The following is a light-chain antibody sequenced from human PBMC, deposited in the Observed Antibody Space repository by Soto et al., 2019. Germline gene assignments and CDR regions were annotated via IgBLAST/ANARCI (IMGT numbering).Light chain of an antibody. CDR3: QSYDSSLSVV. V-gene: IGLV1-40*01. J-gene: IGLJ2*01. Sequence: QSVLTQPPSVSGAPGQRVTISCTGSSSNIGAGYDVHWYQQLPGTAPKLLIYGNSNRPSGVPDRFSGSKSGTSASLAITGLQAEAEADYYRQSYDSSLSVVFGGGPKLTVL. CDR2: GNS. CDR1: SSNIGAGYD.